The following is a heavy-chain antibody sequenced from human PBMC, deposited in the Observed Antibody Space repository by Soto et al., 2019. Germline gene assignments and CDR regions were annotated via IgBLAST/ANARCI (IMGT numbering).Heavy chain of an antibody. CDR3: ARDPRSITGTTSSEDFQH. J-gene: IGHJ1*01. CDR2: IIPVLGIT. D-gene: IGHD1-20*01. V-gene: IGHV1-69*01. CDR1: GGTFSGYA. Sequence: QAQLMQSGAEVKKPGSSVKVSCKASGGTFSGYAISWVRQAPGQGLEWMGGIIPVLGITNYAQKFQGRITIDAHESTGTAYMDLRSLRSEDTAVYYCARDPRSITGTTSSEDFQHWGPGTLVSVSS.